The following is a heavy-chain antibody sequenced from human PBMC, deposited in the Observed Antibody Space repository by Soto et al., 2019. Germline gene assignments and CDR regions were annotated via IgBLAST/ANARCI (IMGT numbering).Heavy chain of an antibody. D-gene: IGHD3-22*01. V-gene: IGHV1-18*01. CDR3: ARDRSPYYYDSSGYPHY. Sequence: ASVKVSCKASGDTFTNYGFSWVRQAPGQGLEWMGWISVYSGNTNYAQNVQGRVTMTTDTSTSTAYMELRSLRSDDTAVYYCARDRSPYYYDSSGYPHYWGQGTLVTVSS. CDR2: ISVYSGNT. J-gene: IGHJ4*02. CDR1: GDTFTNYG.